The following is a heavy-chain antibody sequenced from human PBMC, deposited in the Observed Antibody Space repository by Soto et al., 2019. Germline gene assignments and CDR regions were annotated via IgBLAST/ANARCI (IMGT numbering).Heavy chain of an antibody. CDR1: GFTFSSYA. Sequence: QVQLVESGGGVVQPGRSLRLSCAASGFTFSSYAMHWVRQAPGKGLEWVAVISYDGSNKYYADSVKGRFTISTDNSKNTLYLNMNGRGAENTVVYYCAREIPIGYNLFRPKVGREAVDYWGQGTLVTVSS. CDR2: ISYDGSNK. V-gene: IGHV3-30-3*01. J-gene: IGHJ4*02. D-gene: IGHD5-12*01. CDR3: AREIPIGYNLFRPKVGREAVDY.